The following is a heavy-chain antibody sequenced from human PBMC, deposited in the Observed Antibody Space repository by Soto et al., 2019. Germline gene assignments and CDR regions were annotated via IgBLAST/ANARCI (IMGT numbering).Heavy chain of an antibody. D-gene: IGHD3-9*01. CDR2: ISYDGNNQ. CDR3: ARPGSGYDVLTGRYFYYFHTVDV. Sequence: GGSLRLSCTTSGFLFNTYAIHFFRHAPCKWLEWVAVISYDGNNQDYADSVKGRFTISRDNSRNTLYLQMNNLRSEDTAVYYCARPGSGYDVLTGRYFYYFHTVDVWGQGTTVTVSS. CDR1: GFLFNTYA. J-gene: IGHJ6*02. V-gene: IGHV3-30*17.